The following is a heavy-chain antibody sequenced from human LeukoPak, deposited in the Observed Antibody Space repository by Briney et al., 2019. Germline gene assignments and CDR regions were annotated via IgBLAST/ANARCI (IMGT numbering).Heavy chain of an antibody. V-gene: IGHV3-9*01. Sequence: GGSLRLSCASSGFTFDDYAMHWVRQAPGKGLEWVSGISWNSGSIGYADSVKGRFTISRDNAKNSLYLQMNSLRAEDTALYYCAKARAATSVYSDYWGQGTLVTVSS. CDR1: GFTFDDYA. D-gene: IGHD2-15*01. CDR2: ISWNSGSI. CDR3: AKARAATSVYSDY. J-gene: IGHJ4*02.